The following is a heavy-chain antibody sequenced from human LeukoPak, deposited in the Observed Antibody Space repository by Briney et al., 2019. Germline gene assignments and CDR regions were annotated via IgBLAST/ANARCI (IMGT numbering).Heavy chain of an antibody. D-gene: IGHD3-10*01. CDR3: AKDDAWLRFGE. V-gene: IGHV3-23*01. J-gene: IGHJ4*02. CDR1: GFTFSYYA. CDR2: ISDSGGST. Sequence: GGSLRLSCAASGFTFSYYAMSWVRQAPGKGLEWVSSISDSGGSTYYADSVKGRFTISRDNSKNTLYLQMNSLRAGDTAVYYCAKDDAWLRFGEWSQGTLVTVSS.